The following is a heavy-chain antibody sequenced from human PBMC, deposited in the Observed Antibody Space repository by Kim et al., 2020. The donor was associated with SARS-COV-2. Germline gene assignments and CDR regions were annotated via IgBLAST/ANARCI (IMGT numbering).Heavy chain of an antibody. CDR1: GFTFSNSG. V-gene: IGHV3-23*01. Sequence: GGSLRLSCAASGFTFSNSGMTWVRQAPGKGLECVSAIGSTGVTVFYADSVKGRFTISRDNSKNTVHLQMSSLRAEDTAIYYCAKTGPLYFDYWGQGTLVTVSS. CDR2: IGSTGVTV. CDR3: AKTGPLYFDY. J-gene: IGHJ4*02. D-gene: IGHD1-1*01.